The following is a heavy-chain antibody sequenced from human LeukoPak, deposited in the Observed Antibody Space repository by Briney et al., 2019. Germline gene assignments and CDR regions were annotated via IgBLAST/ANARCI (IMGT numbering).Heavy chain of an antibody. D-gene: IGHD1-26*01. CDR1: GYTFTSYG. V-gene: IGHV1-18*01. J-gene: IGHJ4*02. Sequence: GSVTVSCKDSGYTFTSYGISWVRQAPGQGLEWMGWISAYNGDTNYVHTLQGTVTITTDTSTSTACLEMNSLRSDGAAVYYCARDRYSGSYYFVFPFDYWGEGALVTVSS. CDR3: ARDRYSGSYYFVFPFDY. CDR2: ISAYNGDT.